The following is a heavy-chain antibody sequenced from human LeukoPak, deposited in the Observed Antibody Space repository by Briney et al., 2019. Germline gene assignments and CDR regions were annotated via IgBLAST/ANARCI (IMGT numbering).Heavy chain of an antibody. J-gene: IGHJ4*02. Sequence: GGSLRLSCAASGFTFSSYAMSWVRQAPGKGLEGVSAICGSGGSTYYADSVKGRFTISRDNSKNTLYLQMNSLRAEDTAVYYCAKGVVPAAIENYYFDYWGQGTLVTVSS. CDR2: ICGSGGST. CDR3: AKGVVPAAIENYYFDY. V-gene: IGHV3-23*01. CDR1: GFTFSSYA. D-gene: IGHD2-2*02.